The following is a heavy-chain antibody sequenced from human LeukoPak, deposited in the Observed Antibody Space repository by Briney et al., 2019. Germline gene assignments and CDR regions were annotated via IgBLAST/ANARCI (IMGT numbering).Heavy chain of an antibody. CDR2: ISAYNGNT. CDR3: ARRNGDYDILTGLEDY. Sequence: ASVKVSCKASGYTFTSYGISWVRQAPGQGLEWMGWISAYNGNTNHAQKLQGRVTMTTDTSTSTAYMELRSLRSDDTAVYYCARRNGDYDILTGLEDYWGQGTLVTVSS. J-gene: IGHJ4*02. V-gene: IGHV1-18*01. D-gene: IGHD3-9*01. CDR1: GYTFTSYG.